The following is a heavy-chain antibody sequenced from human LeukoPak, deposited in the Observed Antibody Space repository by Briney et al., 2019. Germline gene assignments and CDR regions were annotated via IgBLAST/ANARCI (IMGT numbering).Heavy chain of an antibody. CDR3: ARDYYDLTGYYGTFDY. CDR1: GGSISSYY. V-gene: IGHV4-59*12. D-gene: IGHD3-9*01. J-gene: IGHJ4*02. Sequence: SETLSLTCTVSGGSISSYYWSWIRQPPGKGLEWIGYIYYSGSTNYNPSLKSRVTISVDTSKNQFSLKLSSVTAADAAVYYCARDYYDLTGYYGTFDYWGQGTLVTVSS. CDR2: IYYSGST.